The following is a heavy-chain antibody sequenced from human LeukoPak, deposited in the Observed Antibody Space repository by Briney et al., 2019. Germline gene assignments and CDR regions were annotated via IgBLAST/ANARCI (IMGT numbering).Heavy chain of an antibody. CDR3: ARNQLDNVMYY. J-gene: IGHJ4*02. D-gene: IGHD3-16*01. CDR2: IYYSGST. CDR1: GGSISSGGYY. V-gene: IGHV4-31*03. Sequence: SETLSLTCTVSGGSISSGGYYWSWIRQHPGKGLEWIGYIYYSGSTYYNPSLKSRVTISVDTSKNQFSLKLSSVTAADTAVYYCARNQLDNVMYYWGQGTLVTASS.